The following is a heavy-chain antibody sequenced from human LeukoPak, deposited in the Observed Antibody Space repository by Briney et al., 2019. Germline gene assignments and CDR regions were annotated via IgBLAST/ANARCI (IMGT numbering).Heavy chain of an antibody. V-gene: IGHV3-21*01. D-gene: IGHD2-15*01. CDR2: IISISSYI. CDR3: ARDAVVVVAASGPGYYFDY. J-gene: IGHJ4*02. Sequence: GGSLRLSCAASGFTFSGYNMNWVRQAPGKGLEWVPSIISISSYIYYADSVKGRFTISRDNAKNSLYLQMNSLRAEDTAVYYCARDAVVVVAASGPGYYFDYWGQGTLVTVSS. CDR1: GFTFSGYN.